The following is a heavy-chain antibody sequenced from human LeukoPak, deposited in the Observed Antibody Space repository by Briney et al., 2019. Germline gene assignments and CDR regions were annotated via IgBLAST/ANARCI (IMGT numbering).Heavy chain of an antibody. CDR3: ARDYYDSSGYYRGGDYFDY. D-gene: IGHD3-22*01. CDR1: GYTFSSYG. J-gene: IGHJ4*02. Sequence: ASVKVSRKASGYTFSSYGISWVRQAPGQGLESMGWISAYNGNTNYAQKFQGRVTMTTDTSTSTAYMELRSLRSDDTAVYYCARDYYDSSGYYRGGDYFDYWGQGTLVTVSS. V-gene: IGHV1-18*01. CDR2: ISAYNGNT.